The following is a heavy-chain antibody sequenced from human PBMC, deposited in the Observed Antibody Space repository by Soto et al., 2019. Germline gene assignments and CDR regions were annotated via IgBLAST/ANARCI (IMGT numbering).Heavy chain of an antibody. CDR3: ARDVRSIVAVVAGRLLDF. CDR1: GYTFASYG. CDR2: IRGYNGHT. Sequence: QVQLLQSGTEVTNPGASVKVACKTPGYTFASYGISWVRQPPGQGLEGMGWIRGYNGHTSYAQNDHDRLTMTTDTPTSTAYMEVRSLRPDDTAIYCCARDVRSIVAVVAGRLLDFWGPGTLVTVSS. J-gene: IGHJ4*02. V-gene: IGHV1-18*01. D-gene: IGHD2-15*01.